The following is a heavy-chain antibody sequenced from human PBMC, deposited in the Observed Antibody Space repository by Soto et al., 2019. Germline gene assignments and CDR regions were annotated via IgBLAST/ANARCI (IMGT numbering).Heavy chain of an antibody. CDR1: GFTFDDYA. CDR2: IRSKPYGGTT. V-gene: IGHV3-49*04. D-gene: IGHD6-13*01. CDR3: TRQQLFFDY. Sequence: PGGSLRLSCTPSGFTFDDYAMSWVRQAPGKGLEWVGFIRSKPYGGTTEYAASVKGTFSISRDNSKSIAYLQMNSLKTEDTAVYYCTRQQLFFDYWGQGTQVTVSS. J-gene: IGHJ4*02.